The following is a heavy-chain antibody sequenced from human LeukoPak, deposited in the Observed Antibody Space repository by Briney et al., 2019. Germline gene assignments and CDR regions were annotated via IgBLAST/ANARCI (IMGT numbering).Heavy chain of an antibody. Sequence: ASVKVSCKASGYTFTSYYMHWVRQAPGQGLEWMGRIIPILGIANYAQKFQGRVTITADKSTSTAYMELSSLRSEDTAVYYCARPDNYYDSSGYGYPGLSGFDYWGQGTLVTVSS. D-gene: IGHD3-22*01. J-gene: IGHJ4*02. V-gene: IGHV1-69*02. CDR3: ARPDNYYDSSGYGYPGLSGFDY. CDR1: GYTFTSYY. CDR2: IIPILGIA.